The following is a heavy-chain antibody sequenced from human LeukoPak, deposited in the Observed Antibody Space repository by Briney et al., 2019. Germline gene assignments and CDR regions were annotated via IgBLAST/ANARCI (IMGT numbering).Heavy chain of an antibody. V-gene: IGHV1-2*02. Sequence: ASVKVSCKASGYTFTGYYMHWVRQAPGQGLEWMGWINPNSGGTNYAQKFQGRVTMTRDTSISTAYMELSRLRSDDTAVYYCARDSSPIFDDSSGYYLWGQGTLVTVSS. CDR1: GYTFTGYY. J-gene: IGHJ4*02. CDR3: ARDSSPIFDDSSGYYL. CDR2: INPNSGGT. D-gene: IGHD3-22*01.